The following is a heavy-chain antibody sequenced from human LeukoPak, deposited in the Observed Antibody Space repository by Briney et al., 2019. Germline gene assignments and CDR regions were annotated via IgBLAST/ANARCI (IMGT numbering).Heavy chain of an antibody. CDR2: INPNSGGT. Sequence: ASVKVSCKASGYTFTGYYMHWVRQAPGQGLEWMGWINPNSGGTKYAQKFQGRVTMTRDTSISTAYMELSRLRSDDTAVYYCASTIAAAGTSYSYWGQGTLVTVSS. CDR1: GYTFTGYY. V-gene: IGHV1-2*02. D-gene: IGHD6-13*01. J-gene: IGHJ4*02. CDR3: ASTIAAAGTSYSY.